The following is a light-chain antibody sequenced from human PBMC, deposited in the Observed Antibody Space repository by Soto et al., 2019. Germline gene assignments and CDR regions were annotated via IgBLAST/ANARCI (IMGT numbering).Light chain of an antibody. Sequence: QSALTQPPCASGSPGQSVTISCTGTSNDVGGYNYVSWYQQHPGKAPKLMIHEVSKRPSGVPDRFSGSKSGNTASLTVSGLLTEDEADYYCSSYGGANTVVFGGGTKLTVL. CDR2: EVS. CDR1: SNDVGGYNY. J-gene: IGLJ2*01. CDR3: SSYGGANTVV. V-gene: IGLV2-8*01.